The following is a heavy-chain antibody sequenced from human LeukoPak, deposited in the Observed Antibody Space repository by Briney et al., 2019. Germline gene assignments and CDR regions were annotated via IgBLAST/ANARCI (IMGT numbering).Heavy chain of an antibody. CDR1: GGTFSSYA. CDR3: ARDRWGYYGSGSYCNPPYYYYGMDV. D-gene: IGHD3-10*01. V-gene: IGHV1-69*04. J-gene: IGHJ6*02. Sequence: SVKVSCKASGGTFSSYAISWVRQAPGQGLEWMGRIIPILGIANYAQKFQGRVTITADKSTSTAYMELSSLRSEDTAVYYCARDRWGYYGSGSYCNPPYYYYGMDVWGQGTTVTVSS. CDR2: IIPILGIA.